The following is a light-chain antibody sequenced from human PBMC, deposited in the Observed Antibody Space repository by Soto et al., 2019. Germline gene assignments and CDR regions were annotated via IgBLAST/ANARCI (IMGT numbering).Light chain of an antibody. V-gene: IGKV3-15*01. Sequence: EIVLTQSPGTLSLSPGERATLSCRASQSFSSNLAWYQQKPGQAPRLLIYGASTRATGIPARFSGSGSGTEFTLTISSLQSEDFAVYYCQQYNNWRTFGQGTKVDIK. CDR1: QSFSSN. CDR3: QQYNNWRT. CDR2: GAS. J-gene: IGKJ1*01.